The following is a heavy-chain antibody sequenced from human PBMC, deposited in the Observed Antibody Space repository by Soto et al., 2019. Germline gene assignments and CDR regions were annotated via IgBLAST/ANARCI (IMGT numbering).Heavy chain of an antibody. CDR1: GFTLSDHY. CDR2: TRNKANGYTT. CDR3: ARSGSYAGFDY. J-gene: IGHJ4*02. Sequence: EVQLEESGGGWVQPGGSQRLSCAASGFTLSDHYMDWVRQAPGKGLEWVGRTRNKANGYTTEYAASVKDRFTISRDDSKNSLYLQLNSLNPEDTAVYYCARSGSYAGFDYWSQGTLVTVSS. D-gene: IGHD1-26*01. V-gene: IGHV3-72*01.